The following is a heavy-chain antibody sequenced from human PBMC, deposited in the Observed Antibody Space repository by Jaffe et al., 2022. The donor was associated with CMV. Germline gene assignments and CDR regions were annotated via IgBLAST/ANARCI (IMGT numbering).Heavy chain of an antibody. CDR2: VFHTGST. CDR3: ASEVGCYGGRCFSSNWFDP. Sequence: QVQLQESGPGLVKPSETLSLTCSVSGGSVSSDSYYWSWIRQPPGKGLEWIGDVFHTGSTNHNPSLKSRVSISIDTSKNQFYLKLSSVTAADTAVYYCASEVGCYGGRCFSSNWFDPWGQGTQVTVSS. J-gene: IGHJ5*02. CDR1: GGSVSSDSYY. D-gene: IGHD2-15*01. V-gene: IGHV4-61*01.